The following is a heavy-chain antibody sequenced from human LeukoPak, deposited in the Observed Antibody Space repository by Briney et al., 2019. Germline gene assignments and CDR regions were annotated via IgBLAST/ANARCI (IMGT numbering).Heavy chain of an antibody. Sequence: PGGSLRLSCAASGFTFTSYWMSWVRQAPGKGLEWVTNIKQDGSEEYYVDSVKGRFTISRDNAKNSVYLQMNSLRAEDTGVYYCARPLWSSSRGHVGFDYWGQGTLVTVSS. V-gene: IGHV3-7*01. CDR2: IKQDGSEE. D-gene: IGHD3-10*01. CDR1: GFTFTSYW. CDR3: ARPLWSSSRGHVGFDY. J-gene: IGHJ4*02.